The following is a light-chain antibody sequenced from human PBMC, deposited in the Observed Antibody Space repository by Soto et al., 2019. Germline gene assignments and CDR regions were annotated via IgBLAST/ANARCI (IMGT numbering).Light chain of an antibody. CDR2: DAS. CDR1: QSVSSY. J-gene: IGKJ2*01. V-gene: IGKV3-11*01. CDR3: QQRSNWPPYT. Sequence: EIVLTQSPATLSLSPGERATLSCRASQSVSSYLAWYQQKPGQAPRLLIYDASNRATGIPARFSGSGSGTDFTLTIISLEPEDFAVYYCQQRSNWPPYTFGQGTKRDIK.